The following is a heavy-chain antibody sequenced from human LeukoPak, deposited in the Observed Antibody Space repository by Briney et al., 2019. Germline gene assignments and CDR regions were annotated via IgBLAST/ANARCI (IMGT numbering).Heavy chain of an antibody. CDR1: GFTFSNYA. D-gene: IGHD3-9*01. V-gene: IGHV3-23*01. J-gene: IGHJ4*02. CDR3: AKWGDFDILTGYYVPDF. Sequence: GASLRLSCVASGFTFSNYAMSWVRQAPGKRLEWVSAVTGRGSSTYYADSVKGRFTISRDNSRNTLFLQMNSLRAEDTAIYYCAKWGDFDILTGYYVPDFWGQGTLVTVSS. CDR2: VTGRGSST.